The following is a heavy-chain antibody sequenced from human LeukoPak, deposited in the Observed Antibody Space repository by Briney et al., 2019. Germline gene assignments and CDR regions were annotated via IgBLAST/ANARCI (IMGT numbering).Heavy chain of an antibody. D-gene: IGHD3-10*01. CDR3: AKTMVRGVIEPSRAFDI. V-gene: IGHV3-23*01. CDR1: GFSFSNYG. J-gene: IGHJ3*02. CDR2: ISGSGGST. Sequence: GGTLRLSCATSGFSFSNYGMSWVRQAPGKGLEWVSAISGSGGSTYYADSVKGRFAISRDNSKNTLYLQMNSLRVEDTAVYYCAKTMVRGVIEPSRAFDIWGQGTMVTVSS.